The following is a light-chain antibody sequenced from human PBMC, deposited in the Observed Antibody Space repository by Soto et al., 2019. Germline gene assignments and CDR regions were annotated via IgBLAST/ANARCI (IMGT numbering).Light chain of an antibody. J-gene: IGKJ1*01. CDR3: QQYNNWPPWT. CDR2: GAS. CDR1: QSVTSN. Sequence: EIVLTQSPATLSASPGDRATLSCRASQSVTSNLAWYQQKPGQAPRLLIYGASTRATGISARFSGSGSGTEFTLTISSLQSEDIAVYYCQQYNNWPPWTFGQGTKVEIK. V-gene: IGKV3-15*01.